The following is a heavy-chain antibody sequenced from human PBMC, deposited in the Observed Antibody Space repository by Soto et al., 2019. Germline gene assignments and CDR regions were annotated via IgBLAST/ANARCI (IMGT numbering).Heavy chain of an antibody. D-gene: IGHD3-10*01. CDR2: MNPDSENT. Sequence: QVHLVQSGAEVKQPGASVRVSCKASGYTFPNYDITWVRQATGQGLEWMGWMNPDSENTGSPQKFQGRVTMTVNTSINTAYMELTSLRSDDTAVYYCTRAQFEFGSYFGLDVWGQGTTVTVSS. CDR1: GYTFPNYD. V-gene: IGHV1-8*01. J-gene: IGHJ6*02. CDR3: TRAQFEFGSYFGLDV.